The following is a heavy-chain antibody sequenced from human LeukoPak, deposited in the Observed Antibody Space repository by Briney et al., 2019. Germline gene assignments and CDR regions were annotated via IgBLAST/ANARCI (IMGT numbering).Heavy chain of an antibody. CDR3: ARGTKSRLRKDDYYYGMDV. V-gene: IGHV4-34*01. J-gene: IGHJ6*02. CDR1: GGSFSGYY. D-gene: IGHD3-16*01. Sequence: SESLSLTCAVYGGSFSGYYWSWIRQPPGKGLEWIGEINHSGSTNYNPSLKSRVTISVDTSKNQFSLKLRSVTAADTAVYYCARGTKSRLRKDDYYYGMDVWGQGTTVTVSS. CDR2: INHSGST.